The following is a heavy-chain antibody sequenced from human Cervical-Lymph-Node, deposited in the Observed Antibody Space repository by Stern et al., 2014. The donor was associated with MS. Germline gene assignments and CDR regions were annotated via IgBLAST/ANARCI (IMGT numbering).Heavy chain of an antibody. J-gene: IGHJ1*01. CDR2: IWSDGSNK. Sequence: VHLVESGGGVVQPGRSLRLSCAASGFTFSSYGMHWVRQAPGKGLEWVAVIWSDGSNKYYADSVKGRFTISRDNSKNTLYLQMNSLRAEDTAVYYCAREGGNTAEYFQHWGQGTLVTVSS. CDR3: AREGGNTAEYFQH. D-gene: IGHD4-23*01. CDR1: GFTFSSYG. V-gene: IGHV3-33*01.